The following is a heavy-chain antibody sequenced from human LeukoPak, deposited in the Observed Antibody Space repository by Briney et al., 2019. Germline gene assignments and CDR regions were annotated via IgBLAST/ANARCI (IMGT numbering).Heavy chain of an antibody. CDR3: AMGHYDSRPQYYYHYGMDV. CDR1: GDSVSSKSAA. Sequence: SQTLSLTCAISGDSVSSKSAAWNWIRQSPSRGLEWLGMTYFRSKWYNDYAVSLKSRIIINADTSKNLFSLQLNSVTPEDTAVYFCAMGHYDSRPQYYYHYGMDVWGQGTAVTVSS. D-gene: IGHD3-22*01. V-gene: IGHV6-1*01. J-gene: IGHJ6*02. CDR2: TYFRSKWYN.